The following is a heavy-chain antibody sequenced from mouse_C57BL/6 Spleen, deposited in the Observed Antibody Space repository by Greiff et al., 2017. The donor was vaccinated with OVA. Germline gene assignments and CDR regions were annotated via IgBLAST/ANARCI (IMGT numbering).Heavy chain of an antibody. J-gene: IGHJ4*01. Sequence: QVQLQQSGPELVKPGASVKISCKASGYAFSSSWMNWVKQRPGKGLEWIGRIYPGDGDTNYNGKFKGKATLTADKSSSTAYMQLSSLTSEDSAVYFCAEDYDDGVVYAMDYWGQGTSVTVSS. CDR3: AEDYDDGVVYAMDY. CDR2: IYPGDGDT. CDR1: GYAFSSSW. D-gene: IGHD2-4*01. V-gene: IGHV1-82*01.